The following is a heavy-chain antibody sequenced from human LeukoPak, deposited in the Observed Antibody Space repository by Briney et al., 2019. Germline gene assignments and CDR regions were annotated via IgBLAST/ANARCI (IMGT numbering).Heavy chain of an antibody. V-gene: IGHV1-2*02. Sequence: ASVKVSCKASGYTFTEYYMHWVRQAPGQGLEWMGWINPNSGDTNYAQKFQGRVTMSRDTSISTAYMELSRLRSDDTAVYYCARGVGSSGLLNSWGQGTLVTVSS. J-gene: IGHJ4*02. CDR2: INPNSGDT. CDR1: GYTFTEYY. CDR3: ARGVGSSGLLNS. D-gene: IGHD6-19*01.